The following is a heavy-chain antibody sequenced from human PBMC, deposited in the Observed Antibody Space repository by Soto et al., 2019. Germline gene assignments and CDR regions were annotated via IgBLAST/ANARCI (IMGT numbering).Heavy chain of an antibody. J-gene: IGHJ5*02. Sequence: SETLSLTCTVSGGSISSGDYYWSWIRKPPGKGLEWIGYIYHSGSTYYNPSLKSRVTISVDTSKNQFSLKLSSVTAADTAVYYCARERPDGARLDPWGQGTLVTV. D-gene: IGHD6-6*01. CDR2: IYHSGST. CDR3: ARERPDGARLDP. CDR1: GGSISSGDYY. V-gene: IGHV4-30-4*01.